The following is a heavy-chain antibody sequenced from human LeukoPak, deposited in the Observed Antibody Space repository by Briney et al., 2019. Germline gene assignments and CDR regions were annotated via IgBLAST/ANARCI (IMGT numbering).Heavy chain of an antibody. Sequence: PSETLSLTCTVSGGSISSYYWSWIRQPPGKGLEWIGYIYYSGSTNYNPSLKSRVTMSVDTSKNQFSLKLSSVTAADTAVYYCARDTLWNYFDYWGQGTLVTVSS. D-gene: IGHD3-10*01. CDR2: IYYSGST. CDR3: ARDTLWNYFDY. J-gene: IGHJ4*02. CDR1: GGSISSYY. V-gene: IGHV4-59*12.